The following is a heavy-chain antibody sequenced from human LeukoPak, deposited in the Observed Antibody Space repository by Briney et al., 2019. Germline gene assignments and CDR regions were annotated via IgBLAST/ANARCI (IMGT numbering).Heavy chain of an antibody. Sequence: GTLRLSCAASGFTFSSYGMSWVRQPPGKGLEWIGEINHSGSTNYNPSLKSRVTISVDTSKNQFSLKLSSVTAADTAVYYCARGRGLYRSRPFDYWGQGTLVTVSS. V-gene: IGHV4-34*01. D-gene: IGHD2-8*01. CDR3: ARGRGLYRSRPFDY. J-gene: IGHJ4*02. CDR2: INHSGST. CDR1: GFTFSSYG.